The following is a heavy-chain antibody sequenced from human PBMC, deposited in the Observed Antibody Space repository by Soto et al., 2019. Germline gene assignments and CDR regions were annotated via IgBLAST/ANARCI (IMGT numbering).Heavy chain of an antibody. Sequence: GASVKVSFKASGYTFTGYYMHWLRQAPGQGLEWMGWINPNSGGTNYAQKFQGRVTMTRDTSISTAYMELSRLRSDDTAVYYCAGTLRGPVNWFDPWGQGTLVTVSS. J-gene: IGHJ5*02. CDR2: INPNSGGT. D-gene: IGHD3-16*01. CDR1: GYTFTGYY. V-gene: IGHV1-2*02. CDR3: AGTLRGPVNWFDP.